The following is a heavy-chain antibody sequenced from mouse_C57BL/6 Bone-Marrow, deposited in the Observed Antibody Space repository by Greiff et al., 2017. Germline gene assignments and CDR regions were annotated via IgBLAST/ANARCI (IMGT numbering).Heavy chain of an antibody. V-gene: IGHV5-4*01. D-gene: IGHD2-4*01. Sequence: EVQGVESGGGLVKPGGSLKLSCAASGFTFSSYAMSWVRQTPEKRLEWVATISDGGSYTYYPDNVKGRFTISRDNAKNNLYLQMSHLKSEDTAMYYCARDSDYDSYWGQGTLVTVSA. CDR1: GFTFSSYA. J-gene: IGHJ3*01. CDR2: ISDGGSYT. CDR3: ARDSDYDSY.